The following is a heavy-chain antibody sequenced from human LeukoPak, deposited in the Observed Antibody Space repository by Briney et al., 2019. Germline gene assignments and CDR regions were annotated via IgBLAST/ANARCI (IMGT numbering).Heavy chain of an antibody. Sequence: GGSLRLSCAASGFTFSNYAMSWVRQAPGKGLEWVSSLSGSGGSTYHADSVKGRFTISRDNSKNTLYLQMNSLRAEDTAVYYCARIATPDVWGKGTTVTVSS. D-gene: IGHD5-24*01. CDR1: GFTFSNYA. CDR3: ARIATPDV. J-gene: IGHJ6*04. CDR2: LSGSGGST. V-gene: IGHV3-23*01.